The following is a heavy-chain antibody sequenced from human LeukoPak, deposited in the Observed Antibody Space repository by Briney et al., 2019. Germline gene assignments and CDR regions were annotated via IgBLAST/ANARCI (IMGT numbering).Heavy chain of an antibody. CDR1: GYTFTSYD. CDR2: MNPNSGNT. CDR3: ARSRSARRNKGDYYGSGSYFSNWFDP. D-gene: IGHD3-10*01. V-gene: IGHV1-8*01. Sequence: GASVKVSCKASGYTFTSYDINWVRQATGQGLEWMGWMNPNSGNTGYAQKFQGRVTMTRNTSISTAYMELSSLRSEDTAVYYCARSRSARRNKGDYYGSGSYFSNWFDPWGQGTLVTVSS. J-gene: IGHJ5*02.